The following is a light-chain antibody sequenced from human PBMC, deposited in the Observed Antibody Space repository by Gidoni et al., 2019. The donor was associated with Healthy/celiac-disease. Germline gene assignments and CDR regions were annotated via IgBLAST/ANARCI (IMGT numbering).Light chain of an antibody. J-gene: IGKJ2*01. V-gene: IGKV3-15*01. Sequence: EIVMTQSPATLSVSPGERATLSCRARQSVSSNLAWYQQKPGQAPRLLIYGAYTRATGIPARFSGSGSGTEFTLTISSLQSEDFAVYYCQQYNNWPPYTCGQGTKLEIK. CDR2: GAY. CDR1: QSVSSN. CDR3: QQYNNWPPYT.